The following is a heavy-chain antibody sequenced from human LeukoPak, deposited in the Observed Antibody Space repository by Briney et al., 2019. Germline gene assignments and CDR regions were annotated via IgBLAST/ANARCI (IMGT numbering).Heavy chain of an antibody. J-gene: IGHJ4*02. Sequence: GATVKVSCKSSGYTFTGYYMHWVRQAPGQGLEWMGWINPNSGGTNYAQKFQGRVTMTRDTSISTDYMELSRLRSDDTAVYYWAREVPDGDHELNFDYWGQGTLVTVSS. CDR3: AREVPDGDHELNFDY. V-gene: IGHV1-2*02. CDR2: INPNSGGT. CDR1: GYTFTGYY. D-gene: IGHD4-17*01.